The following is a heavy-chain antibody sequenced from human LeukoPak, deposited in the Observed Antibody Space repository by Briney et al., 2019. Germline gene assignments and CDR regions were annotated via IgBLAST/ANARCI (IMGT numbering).Heavy chain of an antibody. D-gene: IGHD4-11*01. J-gene: IGHJ3*02. CDR3: SRDVQTSGDAFDI. V-gene: IGHV4-30-4*01. Sequence: SETLSLTCTVSGGSISSGNYYWTWIRQPPGKGLEWIGCIYYSGSTYYNPSLKGRLTISVDTSKNQFSLTLSSVTAADTAVYYCSRDVQTSGDAFDIWGQGTMVTVSS. CDR1: GGSISSGNYY. CDR2: IYYSGST.